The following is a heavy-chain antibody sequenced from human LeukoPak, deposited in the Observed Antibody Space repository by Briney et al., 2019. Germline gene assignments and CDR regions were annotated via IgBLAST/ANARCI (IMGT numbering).Heavy chain of an antibody. V-gene: IGHV4-34*01. CDR3: ARRGYCSSTSCYSHWFDP. J-gene: IGHJ5*02. CDR2: INHSGST. D-gene: IGHD2-2*02. CDR1: GGSFSTYY. Sequence: SETLSLTCAVYGGSFSTYYWSWLRQPPGKGLEWIGEINHSGSTNYNSPLKSRVTISVDTSKNQFSLKLTSVTAADTAVYYCARRGYCSSTSCYSHWFDPWGQGTLVTVSS.